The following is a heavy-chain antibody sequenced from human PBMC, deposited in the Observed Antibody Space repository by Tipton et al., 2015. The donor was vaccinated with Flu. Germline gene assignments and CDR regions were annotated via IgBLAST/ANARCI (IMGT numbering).Heavy chain of an antibody. J-gene: IGHJ5*02. CDR3: VRVKTFDFIPNYFDP. CDR2: IHHSGNT. V-gene: IGHV4-34*01. Sequence: TLSLTCAVYGGSFTDYYWSWIRQPPGKGLEWIGEIHHSGNTKYNPSLKSRVTISVDTSKNQFSLKVNSVTAADTAVYYCVRVKTFDFIPNYFDPWGPGTLVIVSS. CDR1: GGSFTDYY. D-gene: IGHD3-9*01.